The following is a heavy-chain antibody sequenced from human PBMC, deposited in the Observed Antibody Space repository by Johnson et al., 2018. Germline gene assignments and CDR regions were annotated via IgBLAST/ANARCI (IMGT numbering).Heavy chain of an antibody. V-gene: IGHV3-30*18. D-gene: IGHD3-22*01. J-gene: IGHJ3*02. Sequence: QVQLVQSGGGVVQPGRSLRLSCAASGFTFSSYGMHWVRQAPGKGLEWVAVISYDGSNKYYADSVKGRFTISRDNSTNTLYLQMNSLRAEDKALYYCAKETSPRAYYYDSSGYYHDAFDIWGQGTMVTVSS. CDR3: AKETSPRAYYYDSSGYYHDAFDI. CDR1: GFTFSSYG. CDR2: ISYDGSNK.